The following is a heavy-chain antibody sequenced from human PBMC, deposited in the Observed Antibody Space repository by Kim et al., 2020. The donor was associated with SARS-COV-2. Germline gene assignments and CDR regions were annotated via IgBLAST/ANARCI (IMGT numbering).Heavy chain of an antibody. Sequence: SETLSLTCTVSGGSISSYYWSWIRQSPGKGLEWIGYIYYSGSTNYNPSLKSRVTISVDTSKNQFSLKLSSVTAADTAVYYCARIGPPQYYYDSSGYLPQMFLGGYAFDIWGQGTMVTVSS. D-gene: IGHD3-22*01. V-gene: IGHV4-59*13. CDR1: GGSISSYY. J-gene: IGHJ3*02. CDR3: ARIGPPQYYYDSSGYLPQMFLGGYAFDI. CDR2: IYYSGST.